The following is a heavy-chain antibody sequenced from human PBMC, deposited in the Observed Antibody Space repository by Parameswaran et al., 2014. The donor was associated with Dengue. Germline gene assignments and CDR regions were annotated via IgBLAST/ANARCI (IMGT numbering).Heavy chain of an antibody. V-gene: IGHV3-74*01. J-gene: IGHJ6*02. Sequence: VRQAPGKGLVWVSRINSDGSSTSYADSVKGRFTISRGNAKNTLYLQMNSLRAEDTAVYYCARDRYCSSTSCYYYYYYGMDVWGQGTTVTVSS. CDR3: ARDRYCSSTSCYYYYYYGMDV. D-gene: IGHD2-2*01. CDR2: INSDGSST.